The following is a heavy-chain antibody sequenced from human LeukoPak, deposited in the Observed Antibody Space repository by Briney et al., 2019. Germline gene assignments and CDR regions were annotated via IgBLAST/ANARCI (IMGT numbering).Heavy chain of an antibody. Sequence: SETLSLTCAVYGGSFSGYYWSWIRQPPGKGLEWIGEINHSGSTNYNPSLKSRVTISVDTSKNQFSLKLSSVTAADTAVYYCANLNYGSGSYYSEYFQHWGQGTLVTVSS. J-gene: IGHJ1*01. V-gene: IGHV4-34*01. CDR1: GGSFSGYY. CDR3: ANLNYGSGSYYSEYFQH. CDR2: INHSGST. D-gene: IGHD3-10*01.